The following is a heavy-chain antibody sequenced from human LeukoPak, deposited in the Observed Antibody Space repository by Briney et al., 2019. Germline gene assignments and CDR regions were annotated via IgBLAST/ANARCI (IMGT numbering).Heavy chain of an antibody. D-gene: IGHD7-27*01. CDR3: ARLRPLGIDSGDAFDI. CDR2: IKQDGSEK. Sequence: GGSLRLSCAASGFTFSSYWMSWVRQAPGKGLEWVANIKQDGSEKYYVDSVKGRFTISRDNAKNSLYLQMNSLRAEDTAVYYCARLRPLGIDSGDAFDIWGQGTMVTVSS. CDR1: GFTFSSYW. J-gene: IGHJ3*02. V-gene: IGHV3-7*01.